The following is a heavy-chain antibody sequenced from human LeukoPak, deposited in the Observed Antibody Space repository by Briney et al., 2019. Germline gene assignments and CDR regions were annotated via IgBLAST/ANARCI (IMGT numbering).Heavy chain of an antibody. J-gene: IGHJ4*02. V-gene: IGHV1-24*01. CDR1: GYTLTELS. D-gene: IGHD6-19*01. CDR3: ATVKQWLDYFDY. Sequence: ASVKVSCKVSGYTLTELSMHWVRQAPGKGLEWMGGLDPEDGETIYAQKFQGRVTMTEDTSTDTAYMELSSLRSEDTAVYYCATVKQWLDYFDYWGQGTLVTVSS. CDR2: LDPEDGET.